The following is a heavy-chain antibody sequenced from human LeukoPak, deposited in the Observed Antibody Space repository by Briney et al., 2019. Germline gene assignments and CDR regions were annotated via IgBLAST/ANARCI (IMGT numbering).Heavy chain of an antibody. D-gene: IGHD3-22*01. CDR1: GFTSSSHG. CDR2: VSFDGSNQ. J-gene: IGHJ1*01. CDR3: ANFRGGDSSGYYEH. V-gene: IGHV3-33*06. Sequence: PGGSLRLSCAASGFTSSSHGMHWVRLAPGKGLEWVALVSFDGSNQYYADSVKGRFTISRDNSKNTLYLQMNSLRAEDTAVYYCANFRGGDSSGYYEHWGQGTLVSVSS.